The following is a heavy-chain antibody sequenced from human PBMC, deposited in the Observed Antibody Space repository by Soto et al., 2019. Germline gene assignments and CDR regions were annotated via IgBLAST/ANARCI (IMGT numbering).Heavy chain of an antibody. CDR2: IKQDGSEK. Sequence: EVQLVESGGGLVQPGGSLRLSCAASGFTFSNYWMSWVRQVPGKGLEWVANIKQDGSEKNYVDSVKGRFTISRDNAKNSLDLQMNSLRAEDTAVYYCASVAIWGQGTPVTVSS. D-gene: IGHD5-12*01. CDR1: GFTFSNYW. V-gene: IGHV3-7*01. CDR3: ASVAI. J-gene: IGHJ4*02.